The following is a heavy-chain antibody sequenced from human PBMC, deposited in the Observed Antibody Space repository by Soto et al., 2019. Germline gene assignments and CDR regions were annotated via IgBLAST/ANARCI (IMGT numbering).Heavy chain of an antibody. J-gene: IGHJ6*02. D-gene: IGHD3-22*01. V-gene: IGHV3-21*01. CDR2: ISSSSSYI. CDR3: ARDYYDSSGYYYYYGMDV. CDR1: GFTFSSYS. Sequence: EVQLVESGGGLVKPGGSLRLSCAASGFTFSSYSMNWVRQAPGKGLEWVSSISSSSSYIYYADSVKGRFTISRDNAKNSXFLQMNSLGAEDTAVYYCARDYYDSSGYYYYYGMDVWGQGTTVTVSS.